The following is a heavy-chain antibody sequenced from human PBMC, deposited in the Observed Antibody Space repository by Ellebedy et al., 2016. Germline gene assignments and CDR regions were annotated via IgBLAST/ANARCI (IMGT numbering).Heavy chain of an antibody. V-gene: IGHV1-3*01. CDR2: INAGNGNT. CDR1: GYTFTSYA. J-gene: IGHJ1*01. Sequence: ASVKVSCKASGYTFTSYAIHWVRQAPGQRLEWMGWINAGNGNTKYSQKFQDRVIITRDTSASTAYMELSSLRSEDTAVYYCARRGPGYNYGSGYFQHWGQGTLVTVSS. CDR3: ARRGPGYNYGSGYFQH. D-gene: IGHD5-18*01.